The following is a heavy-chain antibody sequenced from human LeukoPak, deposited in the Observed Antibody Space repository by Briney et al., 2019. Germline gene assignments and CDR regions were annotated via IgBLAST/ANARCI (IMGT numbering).Heavy chain of an antibody. Sequence: SETLSLTCTVSGGSISSSSYYWGWIRQPPGKGLEWIGSIYYSGSTYYNPSLKSRVTISVDTSKNQFSLKLSSVTAADTAVYYCARRRTMVRGVTWYFDYWGQGTLVTASS. CDR1: GGSISSSSYY. CDR3: ARRRTMVRGVTWYFDY. CDR2: IYYSGST. D-gene: IGHD3-10*01. V-gene: IGHV4-39*07. J-gene: IGHJ4*02.